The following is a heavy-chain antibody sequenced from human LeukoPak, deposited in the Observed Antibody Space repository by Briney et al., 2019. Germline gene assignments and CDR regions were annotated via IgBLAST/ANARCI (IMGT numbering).Heavy chain of an antibody. J-gene: IGHJ4*02. Sequence: ASVKVSCKASGYTFTGYYMHWVRQAPGQGLEWMGWINPNSGGTNYAQKFQGRVAMTRDTSISTAYMELTRLRSDDTAVYYCARDLYRGSSSSPTHEYYFDYWGQGTLVTVSS. CDR2: INPNSGGT. CDR1: GYTFTGYY. D-gene: IGHD6-13*01. V-gene: IGHV1-2*02. CDR3: ARDLYRGSSSSPTHEYYFDY.